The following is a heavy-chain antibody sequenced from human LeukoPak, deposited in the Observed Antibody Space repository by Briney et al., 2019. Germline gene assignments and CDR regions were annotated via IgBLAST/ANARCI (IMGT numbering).Heavy chain of an antibody. CDR2: IYYSGST. D-gene: IGHD3-22*01. J-gene: IGHJ5*02. CDR3: ARSRHSSDWFDP. CDR1: GGSISSYY. Sequence: PSETLSLTCTVSGGSISSYYWSWIRQPPGKGLEWIGYIYYSGSTNYNPSLKSRVTISVDTSKNQFSLKLSSVTAADTAVYYCARSRHSSDWFDPWGQGTLVTVSS. V-gene: IGHV4-59*01.